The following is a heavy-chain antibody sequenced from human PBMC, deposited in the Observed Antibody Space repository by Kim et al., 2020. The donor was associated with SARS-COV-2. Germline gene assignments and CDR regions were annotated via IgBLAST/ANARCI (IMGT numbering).Heavy chain of an antibody. CDR2: IRSKAYGGTT. J-gene: IGHJ6*03. CDR3: TRDGFRYSSGWYGEYYYMDV. Sequence: GGSLRLSCTASGFTFGDYAMSWVRQAPGKGLEWVGFIRSKAYGGTTEYAAPVKGRFTISRDDSKSIAYLQMNSLKTEDTAVYYCTRDGFRYSSGWYGEYYYMDVWGKGTTVTVSS. CDR1: GFTFGDYA. D-gene: IGHD6-19*01. V-gene: IGHV3-49*04.